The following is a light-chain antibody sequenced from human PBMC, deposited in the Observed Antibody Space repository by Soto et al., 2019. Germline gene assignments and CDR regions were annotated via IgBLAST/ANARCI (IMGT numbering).Light chain of an antibody. CDR3: SSYRSHNSLV. Sequence: QSALTQPASVSGSPGQSITISCTGSSSDVGGYDYVSWFQQHPGKAPKLMIYDVTNRPSGVSIRFSGSKSGNTASLTISGLQAEDEADYYCSSYRSHNSLVFGGGTKLTVL. CDR1: SSDVGGYDY. J-gene: IGLJ2*01. CDR2: DVT. V-gene: IGLV2-14*03.